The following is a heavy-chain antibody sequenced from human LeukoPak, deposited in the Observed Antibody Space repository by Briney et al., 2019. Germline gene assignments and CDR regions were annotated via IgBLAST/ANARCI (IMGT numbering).Heavy chain of an antibody. J-gene: IGHJ5*02. D-gene: IGHD1-1*01. CDR2: IYYSGST. CDR1: GGSISNGGYY. Sequence: PSQTLSLTCSVSGGSISNGGYYWSWIRQHPGKGLEWIVDIYYSGSTYYNPSLKSRITISVDTSKNQFSLKLSSVTAADTAVYYCARAGVNWNDEGRTWWFDPWGQGTLVTVSS. V-gene: IGHV4-31*03. CDR3: ARAGVNWNDEGRTWWFDP.